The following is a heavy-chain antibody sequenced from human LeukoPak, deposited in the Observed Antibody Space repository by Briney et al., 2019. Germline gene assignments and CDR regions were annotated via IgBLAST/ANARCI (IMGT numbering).Heavy chain of an antibody. CDR1: GFTFSSYW. CDR2: IKQDGSQK. Sequence: GGSLRLSCAVSGFTFSSYWMDWVRQAPGKGLEWVANIKQDGSQKYYVDSVRGRFTISRDNAKNSLYLQLNSLRAEDTAVYYCARDESGDSYGLYWGQGTLVTVSS. D-gene: IGHD5-18*01. CDR3: ARDESGDSYGLY. J-gene: IGHJ4*02. V-gene: IGHV3-7*05.